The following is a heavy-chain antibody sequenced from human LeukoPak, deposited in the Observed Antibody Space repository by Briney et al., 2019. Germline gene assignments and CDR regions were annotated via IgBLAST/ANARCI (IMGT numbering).Heavy chain of an antibody. CDR1: GFTFSSYS. V-gene: IGHV3-48*02. D-gene: IGHD4-11*01. CDR2: ISSRSRTI. Sequence: GGSLRHSCAASGFTFSSYSMNGVRQALGKGLEWVSYISSRSRTIFYADSGRGGFTTSRDKVKNSLYLQMNSLRDEDTAVYYCARDQFGHYRIDYWGQGTLVTVSS. J-gene: IGHJ4*02. CDR3: ARDQFGHYRIDY.